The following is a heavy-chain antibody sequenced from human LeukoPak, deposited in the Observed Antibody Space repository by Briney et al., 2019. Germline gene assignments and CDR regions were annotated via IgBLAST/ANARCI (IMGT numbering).Heavy chain of an antibody. V-gene: IGHV4-38-2*02. CDR1: GYSISSGYF. D-gene: IGHD6-13*01. Sequence: SETLSLTCTVSGYSISSGYFWGWIRQPPGKGLEWIGSIYYSGSTNYNPSLKSRVTISVDTSKNQFSLKLSSVTAADTAVYYCAKDWRAAAGGRLVYWGQGTLVTVSS. CDR2: IYYSGST. CDR3: AKDWRAAAGGRLVY. J-gene: IGHJ4*02.